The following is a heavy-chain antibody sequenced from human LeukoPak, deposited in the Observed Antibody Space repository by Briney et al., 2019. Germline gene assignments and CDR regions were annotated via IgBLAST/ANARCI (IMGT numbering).Heavy chain of an antibody. CDR3: ARLDYWYSIAYYYYYMDI. V-gene: IGHV4-39*01. CDR2: IYYSGST. CDR1: GGSISISSDY. Sequence: SETLSLTCTVSGGSISISSDYSGWVRQPPGKGLEWIGSIYYSGSTYYNPSLKSRVTISVDTSKNQFSLKLSSVTAADTAVYYCARLDYWYSIAYYYYYMDIWGQGTMVTVSS. D-gene: IGHD4-11*01. J-gene: IGHJ6*03.